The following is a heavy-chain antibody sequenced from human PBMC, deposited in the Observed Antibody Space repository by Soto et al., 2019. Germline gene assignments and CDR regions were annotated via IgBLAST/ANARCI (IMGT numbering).Heavy chain of an antibody. V-gene: IGHV4-4*02. Sequence: SETLSLTXAVSGGSISSSNWWSWVRQPPGKGLEWIGEIYHSGSTNYNPSLKSGVTISVATSKNQFSLKLSAVTAAETAVYYWARESHYGSGSLRPYFDYWGQGTLVTVSS. CDR3: ARESHYGSGSLRPYFDY. J-gene: IGHJ4*02. D-gene: IGHD3-10*01. CDR1: GGSISSSNW. CDR2: IYHSGST.